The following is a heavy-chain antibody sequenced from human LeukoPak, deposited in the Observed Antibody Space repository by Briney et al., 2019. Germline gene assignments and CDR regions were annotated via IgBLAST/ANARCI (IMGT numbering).Heavy chain of an antibody. Sequence: GGSLRLSCAASGFTFSNYPMSWVRQAPGKGLEWVSTLSETGGNTYYADSVKGRFTISRDNSKNTLYLQMSSLRAEDTAVYYCAKWGPQGYSSGWYDYWGQGTLVTVSS. CDR3: AKWGPQGYSSGWYDY. D-gene: IGHD6-19*01. CDR2: LSETGGNT. J-gene: IGHJ4*02. V-gene: IGHV3-23*01. CDR1: GFTFSNYP.